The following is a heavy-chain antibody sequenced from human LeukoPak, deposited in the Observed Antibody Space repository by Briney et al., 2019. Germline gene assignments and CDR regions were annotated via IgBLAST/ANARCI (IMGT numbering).Heavy chain of an antibody. Sequence: GGSLRLSCAASGFTFSSYWMHWVRQAPRKGLVWVSRINSDGRSTNYADSVKGRFTISRDNAKNTLYLQMNSLRAEDTAVYYCARASAAGIMLDSWGQGTLVTVSS. CDR2: INSDGRST. CDR3: ARASAAGIMLDS. V-gene: IGHV3-74*01. D-gene: IGHD6-13*01. CDR1: GFTFSSYW. J-gene: IGHJ4*02.